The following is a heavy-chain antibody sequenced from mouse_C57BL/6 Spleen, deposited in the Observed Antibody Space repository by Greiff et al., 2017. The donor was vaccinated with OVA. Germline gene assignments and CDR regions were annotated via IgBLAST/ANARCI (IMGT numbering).Heavy chain of an antibody. V-gene: IGHV1-62-2*01. CDR2: IYPGSGSI. D-gene: IGHD2-4*01. CDR3: ARHESQGYDYDPSWFAY. J-gene: IGHJ3*01. CDR1: GYTFTEYT. Sequence: QVQLQQSGAELAKPVASVKLSCKASGYTFTEYTIHWVKQRSGQGLEWIGWIYPGSGSIKYNEKFKDKATLTADKSSSPAYMERSSLTSEDSAGYVCARHESQGYDYDPSWFAYWGQGTLVTVSA.